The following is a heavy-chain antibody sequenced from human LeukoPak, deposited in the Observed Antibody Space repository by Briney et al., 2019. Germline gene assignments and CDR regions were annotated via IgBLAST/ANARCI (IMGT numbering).Heavy chain of an antibody. Sequence: GGSLRLSCAASGFTVSSNYMSWVRQAPGKGLEWVSGITSSGDSTYYAESVKGRFTISRDNSRNNLYLQMNNLRAEDTAIYYCASRVPGETYFAVFDYWGRGTLVTVSS. CDR2: TSSGDST. CDR3: ASRVPGETYFAVFDY. CDR1: GFTVSSNY. D-gene: IGHD1-26*01. J-gene: IGHJ4*02. V-gene: IGHV3-53*01.